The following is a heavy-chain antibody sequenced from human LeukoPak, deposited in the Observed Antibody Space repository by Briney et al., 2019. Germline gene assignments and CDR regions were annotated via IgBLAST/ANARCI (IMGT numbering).Heavy chain of an antibody. V-gene: IGHV3-23*01. CDR3: AKWGDYDVLTGYYDSYY. D-gene: IGHD3-9*01. CDR2: VSGRDTST. J-gene: IGHJ4*02. Sequence: QAGGSLRLSCAASGFTFSNYAMSWVRQAPGKGLEWVSAVSGRDTSTYYTDSVKGRFTISRDNSKNTLYLQMNSLSAEDTAIYYCAKWGDYDVLTGYYDSYYWGQGTLVTVST. CDR1: GFTFSNYA.